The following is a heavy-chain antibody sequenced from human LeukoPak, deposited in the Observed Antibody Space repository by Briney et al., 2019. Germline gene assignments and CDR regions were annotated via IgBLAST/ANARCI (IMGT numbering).Heavy chain of an antibody. CDR1: GFTFSSYA. D-gene: IGHD5-18*01. J-gene: IGHJ4*02. CDR3: ARDTFGNTAMDLLDY. Sequence: GGSLRLSCAASGFTFSSYAMSWVRQAPGKGLEWVSYISRSGGTMFHADSVRGRFTISRDNAKNSLYLQMNSLRVEDTALYYCARDTFGNTAMDLLDYWGQGTLVTVSS. CDR2: ISRSGGTM. V-gene: IGHV3-48*03.